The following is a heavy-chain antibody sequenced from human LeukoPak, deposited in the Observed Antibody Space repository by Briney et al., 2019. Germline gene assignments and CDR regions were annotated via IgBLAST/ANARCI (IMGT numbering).Heavy chain of an antibody. CDR3: ARRTWYSSGCDSRNLDY. Sequence: SETLSLTCTVSGGSISSYYWSWIRQPAGKGLEWIGRIYTSGSTNYNPSLKSRVTISIDTSKNQFSLKLSSLTAADTAVYYCARRTWYSSGCDSRNLDYWGQGTLVTVSS. D-gene: IGHD6-19*01. CDR2: IYTSGST. V-gene: IGHV4-4*07. CDR1: GGSISSYY. J-gene: IGHJ4*02.